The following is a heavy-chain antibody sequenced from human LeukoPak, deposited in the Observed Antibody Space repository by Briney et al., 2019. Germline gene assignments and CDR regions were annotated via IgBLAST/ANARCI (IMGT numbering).Heavy chain of an antibody. CDR2: INHSGST. V-gene: IGHV4-34*01. CDR3: ASEYYYDSSGSQDY. Sequence: PSETLSLTCAVYGRSFSGYYWSWIRQPPGKGLEWIGEINHSGSTNYNPSLKSRVTISVDTSKNQFSLKLSSVTAADTAVYYCASEYYYDSSGSQDYWGQGTLVTVSS. D-gene: IGHD3-22*01. CDR1: GRSFSGYY. J-gene: IGHJ4*02.